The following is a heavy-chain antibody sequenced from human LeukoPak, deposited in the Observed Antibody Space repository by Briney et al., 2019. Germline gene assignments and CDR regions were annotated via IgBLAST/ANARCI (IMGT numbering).Heavy chain of an antibody. Sequence: PSETLSLTCIVSGYSITSGYYWGWIRQPPGKGLEWIGSIYHSGDIYYNPSLKSRVTISVDTSKNQFSLKLDSVTAADTAVYYCAKGTSSGWYYFDYWGQGTLVTVSS. D-gene: IGHD6-19*01. CDR1: GYSITSGYY. CDR2: IYHSGDI. CDR3: AKGTSSGWYYFDY. V-gene: IGHV4-38-2*02. J-gene: IGHJ4*02.